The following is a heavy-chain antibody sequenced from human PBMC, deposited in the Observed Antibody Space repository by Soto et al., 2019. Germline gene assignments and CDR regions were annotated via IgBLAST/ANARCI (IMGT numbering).Heavy chain of an antibody. CDR2: IKRKTDGATT. V-gene: IGHV3-15*01. J-gene: IGHJ4*02. CDR3: STGYCSGGNCFIDY. CDR1: GFPFSNAW. D-gene: IGHD2-15*01. Sequence: GGSLSPSCVASGFPFSNAWMTWVRQAPGKGLEWVGRIKRKTDGATTDYGAPVKDRFTISRDDSKNTLYLQMNSLKTEDTAVYYCSTGYCSGGNCFIDYWGQGTLVTVSS.